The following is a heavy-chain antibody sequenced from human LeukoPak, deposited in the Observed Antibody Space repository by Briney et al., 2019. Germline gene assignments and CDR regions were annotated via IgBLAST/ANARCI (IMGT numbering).Heavy chain of an antibody. J-gene: IGHJ5*01. CDR1: GYSFTSYN. CDR2: ISTYNGNT. D-gene: IGHD6-13*01. Sequence: ASVKVSCKASGYSFTSYNINWVRQAPGQGLEWIGWISTYNGNTNYAQKLQGRVTMTTETSSSTAYMELWGLTSDDTAMYYCAKLTGYTNSWYDSWGQGTLVIVSS. CDR3: AKLTGYTNSWYDS. V-gene: IGHV1-18*01.